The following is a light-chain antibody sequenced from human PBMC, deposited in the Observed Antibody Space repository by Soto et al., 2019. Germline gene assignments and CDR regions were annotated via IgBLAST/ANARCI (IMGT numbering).Light chain of an antibody. V-gene: IGLV1-40*01. J-gene: IGLJ3*02. Sequence: QAVVTQPPSVSGAPGQRVTISCTGSSSNIGAGFDVHWYQQLPGTAPKLLISGNNNRPSGVPDRFSGSKSGTSASLAIAGLQAEDEADYYCQSNDSGVRGWVFGGGSKLTVL. CDR1: SSNIGAGFD. CDR2: GNN. CDR3: QSNDSGVRGWV.